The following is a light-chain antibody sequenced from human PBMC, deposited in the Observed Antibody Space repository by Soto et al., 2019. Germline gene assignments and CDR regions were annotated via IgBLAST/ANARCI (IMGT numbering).Light chain of an antibody. Sequence: IVLTQPPGALSLSPGEGATLSCRASQSIKNNFLAWYQQRPGQAPRLLIHAASIRASGVPDRFTGTASRTDFTLTISRLEPDDFAVYYCQPYGTSRTFGGGT. CDR1: QSIKNNF. J-gene: IGKJ4*02. CDR3: QPYGTSRT. CDR2: AAS. V-gene: IGKV3-20*01.